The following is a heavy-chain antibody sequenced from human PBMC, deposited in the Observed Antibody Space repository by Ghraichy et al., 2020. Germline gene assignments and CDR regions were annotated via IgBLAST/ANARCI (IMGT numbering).Heavy chain of an antibody. V-gene: IGHV3-21*01. CDR3: ASSIAAAGNFYDYYYMDV. D-gene: IGHD6-13*01. J-gene: IGHJ6*03. Sequence: GGSLRLSCEASGFMFSDYTMNWVRQAPGKGLEWVSSISAGSDYIYYAGSVEGRFSISRDNARDSLFLQMNSVRAEDSAVYYCASSIAAAGNFYDYYYMDVWGKGTTVTVSS. CDR1: GFMFSDYT. CDR2: ISAGSDYI.